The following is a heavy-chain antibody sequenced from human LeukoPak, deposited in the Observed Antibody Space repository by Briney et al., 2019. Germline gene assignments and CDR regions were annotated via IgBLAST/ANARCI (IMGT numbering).Heavy chain of an antibody. CDR3: ARGRAFDI. Sequence: GGSLRLSCAASGFSFSDYEMNWVRQAPGKGLEWVSYISSSGYSIYYADSVKGRFTMSRDNAKNSLYLQMNSLRAEDTAVYYCARGRAFDIWGQGTMVTISS. J-gene: IGHJ3*02. CDR1: GFSFSDYE. V-gene: IGHV3-48*03. CDR2: ISSSGYSI.